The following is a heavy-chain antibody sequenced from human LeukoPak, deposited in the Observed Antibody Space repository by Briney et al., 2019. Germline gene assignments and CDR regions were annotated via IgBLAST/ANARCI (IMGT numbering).Heavy chain of an antibody. CDR3: VGGIGWLPDY. CDR2: IEQDGSEK. V-gene: IGHV3-7*01. J-gene: IGHJ4*02. D-gene: IGHD6-19*01. Sequence: GGSLRLSCAAAGLTFSAYWGNWVRQAPGKGLEWVANIEQDGSEKNYVDSVRGRITISRDNRANSLYLQMNNLRVEDTGVYYCVGGIGWLPDYWGQGTLVTVSS. CDR1: GLTFSAYW.